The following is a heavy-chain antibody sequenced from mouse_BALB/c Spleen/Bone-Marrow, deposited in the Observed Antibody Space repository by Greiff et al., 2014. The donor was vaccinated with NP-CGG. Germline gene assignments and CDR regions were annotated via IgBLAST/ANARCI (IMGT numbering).Heavy chain of an antibody. Sequence: QVQLQQSGAELVRPGTSVKISCKASGYTSTNYWLGWGKQRPGHGLEWIGDIYPGGGYTNYNEKFKGKATLTADTSSSTAYMQLSSLTSEDSAVYFCARKDYGSSYPFAYWGQGTLVTVSA. D-gene: IGHD1-1*01. CDR3: ARKDYGSSYPFAY. CDR1: GYTSTNYW. J-gene: IGHJ3*01. V-gene: IGHV1-63*02. CDR2: IYPGGGYT.